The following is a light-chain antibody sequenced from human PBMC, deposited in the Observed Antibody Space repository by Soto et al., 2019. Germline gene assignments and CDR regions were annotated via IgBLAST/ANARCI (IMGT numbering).Light chain of an antibody. J-gene: IGKJ2*01. CDR1: QSVSGSY. V-gene: IGKV3-20*01. CDR2: GAS. Sequence: EIVLTQSPGTLSLSPGERATLSCRASQSVSGSYLAWYQQKPGQAPRPLIYGASSRATGIPDRFSGSGSGTDFTLTISRLEPEDFAVYYCQQYGSSPMYTFGQGTKLEIK. CDR3: QQYGSSPMYT.